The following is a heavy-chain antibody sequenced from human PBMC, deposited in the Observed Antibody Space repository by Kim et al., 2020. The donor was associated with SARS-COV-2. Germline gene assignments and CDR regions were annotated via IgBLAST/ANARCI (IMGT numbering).Heavy chain of an antibody. V-gene: IGHV1-2*02. CDR1: GYTFTGYY. D-gene: IGHD2-15*01. Sequence: ASVKVSCKPSGYTFTGYYLHWVRQAPGQGLEWMGWINPNSGVTNYAQKFHGRVTMTRDTSITTAYMELSRLRSYDTAVYFCARELSSDCSASRCYYFYSMDVWGQGTTVTVSS. CDR2: INPNSGVT. J-gene: IGHJ6*02. CDR3: ARELSSDCSASRCYYFYSMDV.